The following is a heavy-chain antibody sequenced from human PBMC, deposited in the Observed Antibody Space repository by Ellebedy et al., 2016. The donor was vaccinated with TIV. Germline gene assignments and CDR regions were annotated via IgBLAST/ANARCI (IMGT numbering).Heavy chain of an antibody. CDR1: GGTFSSYA. J-gene: IGHJ4*02. CDR2: IIPIFGTA. CDR3: ARGRYCSSTSCYTRAYFDY. V-gene: IGHV1-69*13. Sequence: AASVKVSCKASGGTFSSYAISWVRQAPGQGLEWMGGIIPIFGTANYAQKFQGRVTITADESTSTAYMELSSLRSEDTAVYYCARGRYCSSTSCYTRAYFDYWGQGTLVTVSS. D-gene: IGHD2-2*02.